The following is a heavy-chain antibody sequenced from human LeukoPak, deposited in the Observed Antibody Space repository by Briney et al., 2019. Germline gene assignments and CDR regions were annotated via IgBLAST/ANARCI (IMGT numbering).Heavy chain of an antibody. CDR3: TRVGGVGATGIFDY. CDR1: GGTFSSYA. D-gene: IGHD1-26*01. J-gene: IGHJ4*02. CDR2: IIPIFGTA. V-gene: IGHV1-69*05. Sequence: SVKVSCKASGGTFSSYAISWVRQAPGQGLEWMGGIIPIFGTANYAQKFQGRVTITTDESTSTAYMELSSLRSDDTAVYYCTRVGGVGATGIFDYWGQGTLVTVSS.